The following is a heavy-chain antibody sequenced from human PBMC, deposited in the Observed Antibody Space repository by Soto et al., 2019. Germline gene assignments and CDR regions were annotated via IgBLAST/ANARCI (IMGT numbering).Heavy chain of an antibody. J-gene: IGHJ3*02. CDR3: ARGRGTAFDI. CDR1: GGSFSGYY. D-gene: IGHD3-10*01. CDR2: INHSGST. Sequence: SETLSLTCAVYGGSFSGYYWSWIRQPPGKGLEWIGKINHSGSTNYNPSLKSRVTISVDTSKNQFSLKLSSVTAADTAVYYCARGRGTAFDIWGQGTMVTVSS. V-gene: IGHV4-34*01.